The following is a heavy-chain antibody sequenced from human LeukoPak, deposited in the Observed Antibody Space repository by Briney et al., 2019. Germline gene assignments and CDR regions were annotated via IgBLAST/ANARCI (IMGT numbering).Heavy chain of an antibody. CDR2: IIPIFGTA. CDR1: GGTFSSYA. CDR3: ARVPYYYDSSGHP. D-gene: IGHD3-22*01. V-gene: IGHV1-69*06. Sequence: GSSVTVSFKASGGTFSSYAISWVRQAPGQGLEWMGGIIPIFGTANYAQKFQGRVTITADKSTSTAYMELSSLRSEDTAVYYCARVPYYYDSSGHPWGQGTLVTVSS. J-gene: IGHJ5*02.